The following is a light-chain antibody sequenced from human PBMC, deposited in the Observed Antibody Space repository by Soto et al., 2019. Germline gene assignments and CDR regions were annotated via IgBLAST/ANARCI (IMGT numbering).Light chain of an antibody. CDR3: LQANTCPRT. V-gene: IGKV1-12*01. J-gene: IGKJ4*01. CDR1: QGIGSW. Sequence: DSQMTQSPSSVSASVGDRVTISCRASQGIGSWLAWYQQKPGKAPKLLIYAASSLQSGVPSRFRGSGSGTDFTLTISSLQPEDCATYYCLQANTCPRTLGGGTKVEIK. CDR2: AAS.